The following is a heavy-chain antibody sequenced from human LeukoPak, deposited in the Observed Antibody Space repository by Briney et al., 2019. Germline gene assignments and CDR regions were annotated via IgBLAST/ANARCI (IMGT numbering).Heavy chain of an antibody. CDR3: ARGFGELPDYYGMDV. CDR1: GYTFTGYY. V-gene: IGHV1-2*02. CDR2: INPNSGGT. Sequence: ASVKVSCKASGYTFTGYYMHWVRQAPGQGLEWMGWINPNSGGTNYAQKFQGRVTMTRDTSISTAYMELSRLRSDDTAVYYCARGFGELPDYYGMDVWGQGTTVTVSS. D-gene: IGHD3-10*01. J-gene: IGHJ6*02.